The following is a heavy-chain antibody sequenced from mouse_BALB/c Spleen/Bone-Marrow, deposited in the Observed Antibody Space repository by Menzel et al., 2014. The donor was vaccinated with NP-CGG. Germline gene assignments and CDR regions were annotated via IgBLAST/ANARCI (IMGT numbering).Heavy chain of an antibody. V-gene: IGHV1-82*01. CDR3: ARSDGYRDMDY. CDR1: GYAFSSSW. J-gene: IGHJ4*01. Sequence: VQGVESGPELVKPGASVKISRKASGYAFSSSWMNWVKRRPGQGLEWIGRIYPGDGDTKYNGKFKGKATLTADKSSSTAYMQLSSLTSVDSAVYFCARSDGYRDMDYWGQGTSVTVSS. CDR2: IYPGDGDT. D-gene: IGHD2-3*01.